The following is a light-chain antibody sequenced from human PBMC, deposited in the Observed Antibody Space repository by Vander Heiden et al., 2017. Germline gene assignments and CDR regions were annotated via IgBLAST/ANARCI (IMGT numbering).Light chain of an antibody. V-gene: IGKV1-39*01. J-gene: IGKJ2*01. Sequence: DIQMTQSHPSLSASVGDRVTITCRASQTINTYLNWYQQKPGKAPKLLIYAASSLQSGVPSRFSGSGSGTDFTLTISSLQPEDFATYYCQQSYSTPPRYTFGQGTKLEIK. CDR2: AAS. CDR3: QQSYSTPPRYT. CDR1: QTINTY.